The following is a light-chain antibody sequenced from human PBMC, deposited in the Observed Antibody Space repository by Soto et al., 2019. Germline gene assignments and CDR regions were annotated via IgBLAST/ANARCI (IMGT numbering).Light chain of an antibody. Sequence: QLVLTQSSSASASLESSVSLTCTLSSGHSSYIIAWHQQQPGKAPRYLMKLEGSGSYNKGSGVPDRFSGSSSGADRYLTISNLQFEDEADYYCETWDSNTYVFGTGTKLTVL. CDR1: SGHSSYI. CDR2: LEGSGSY. V-gene: IGLV4-60*02. CDR3: ETWDSNTYV. J-gene: IGLJ1*01.